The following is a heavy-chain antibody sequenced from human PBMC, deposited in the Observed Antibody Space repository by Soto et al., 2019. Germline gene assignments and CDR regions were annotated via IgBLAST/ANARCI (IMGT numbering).Heavy chain of an antibody. V-gene: IGHV3-30*18. CDR2: MSYDGSNE. D-gene: IGHD1-26*01. Sequence: QGQLVESGGGVVQPGRSLRLSCAASGFTFSHYAMHWVRQAPGKGLEWVALMSYDGSNEYYADSVKGRFTISRDNSKNTLYLQMNSLRAEDTAVYYCAKDGSHNFDYWGQGNLVTVSS. J-gene: IGHJ4*02. CDR1: GFTFSHYA. CDR3: AKDGSHNFDY.